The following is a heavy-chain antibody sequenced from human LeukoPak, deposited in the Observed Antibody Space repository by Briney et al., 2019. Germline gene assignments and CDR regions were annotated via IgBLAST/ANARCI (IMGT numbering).Heavy chain of an antibody. Sequence: GGSLRLSCAASGFTFSSYWMSWVRQAPGKGLEWIGRSKSKTYNYITQYAAFVQGRLTISRDNSKNSLYLQINSLKTEDTAVYYCARDSSGQGDYWGQGTLVTVSS. D-gene: IGHD3-22*01. CDR3: ARDSSGQGDY. CDR1: GFTFSSYW. V-gene: IGHV3-72*01. J-gene: IGHJ4*02. CDR2: SKSKTYNYIT.